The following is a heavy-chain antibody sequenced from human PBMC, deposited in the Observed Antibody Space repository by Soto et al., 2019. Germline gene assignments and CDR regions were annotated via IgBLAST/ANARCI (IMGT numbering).Heavy chain of an antibody. J-gene: IGHJ6*02. CDR3: ARDLRGGGNYYYYGMDV. Sequence: ASVKVSCKASGYTFTSHGISWVRQAPGQGLEWMGWISAYNGNTNYAQKLQGRVTMTTDTSTSTAYMELRSLRSDDTAVYYCARDLRGGGNYYYYGMDVWGQGTTVTVSS. V-gene: IGHV1-18*01. D-gene: IGHD3-16*01. CDR2: ISAYNGNT. CDR1: GYTFTSHG.